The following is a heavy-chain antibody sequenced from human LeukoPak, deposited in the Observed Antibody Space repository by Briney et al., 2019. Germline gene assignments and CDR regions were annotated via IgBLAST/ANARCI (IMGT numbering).Heavy chain of an antibody. CDR1: GFTFNSYI. Sequence: GGSLRLSCEASGFTFNSYIMQWVRQAPGKGLEWVALISLDGSYKFYADSVKGRFTISRDNSKNTLYLQMNSLRAEDTAVYYCAKDGGDKANWGSHFDYWGQGTLVTVSS. V-gene: IGHV3-30-3*01. CDR3: AKDGGDKANWGSHFDY. J-gene: IGHJ4*02. CDR2: ISLDGSYK. D-gene: IGHD7-27*01.